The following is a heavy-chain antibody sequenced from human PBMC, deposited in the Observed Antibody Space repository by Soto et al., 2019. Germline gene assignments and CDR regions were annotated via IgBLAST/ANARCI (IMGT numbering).Heavy chain of an antibody. CDR1: GDSISSYY. CDR2: IHYSGST. D-gene: IGHD6-19*01. V-gene: IGHV4-59*08. Sequence: PSETLSLTCSVSGDSISSYYWSWIRQPPGKGLEWIGYIHYSGSTNYNPSLKSRVTISVDTSKNQFSLRLSSVTAADTAVYYCARVPSSGWSVYWGQGTLVTVSS. J-gene: IGHJ4*02. CDR3: ARVPSSGWSVY.